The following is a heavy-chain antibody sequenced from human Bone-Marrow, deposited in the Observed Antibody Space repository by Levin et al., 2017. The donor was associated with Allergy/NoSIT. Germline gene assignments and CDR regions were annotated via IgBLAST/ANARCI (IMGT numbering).Heavy chain of an antibody. Sequence: SETLSLTCTVSGGSISSANYYWGWIRQSPGKGLEWIGSIYYSGSTYYNPSLKSRVTISVDTSNNQFSLNLSSVTAADTTVYYCATAPREDYDSSGHYFFESWGQGNLVTVSS. CDR1: GGSISSANYY. J-gene: IGHJ4*02. CDR3: ATAPREDYDSSGHYFFES. D-gene: IGHD3-22*01. CDR2: IYYSGST. V-gene: IGHV4-39*01.